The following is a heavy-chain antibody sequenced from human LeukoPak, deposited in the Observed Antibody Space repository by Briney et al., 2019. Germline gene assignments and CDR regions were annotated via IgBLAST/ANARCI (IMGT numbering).Heavy chain of an antibody. CDR1: GGSISSYY. Sequence: SETLSLTFTVSGGSISSYYWSWTRQPAGKGLEWIGRIYISGSTNYNPSLKSRVTMSVDTSKNQFSLKLSSVTAADTAVYYCAREEEDSYGSYYFDYWGQGTLVTVSS. J-gene: IGHJ4*02. CDR2: IYISGST. V-gene: IGHV4-4*07. CDR3: AREEEDSYGSYYFDY. D-gene: IGHD5-18*01.